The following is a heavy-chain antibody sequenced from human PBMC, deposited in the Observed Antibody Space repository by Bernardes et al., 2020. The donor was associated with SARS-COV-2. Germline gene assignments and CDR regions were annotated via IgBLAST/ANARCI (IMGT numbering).Heavy chain of an antibody. D-gene: IGHD3-9*01. J-gene: IGHJ6*02. CDR1: GFTFSSYG. V-gene: IGHV3-33*01. Sequence: GGSLRLSCAASGFTFSSYGMHWVRQAPGKGLEWVAVIWYDGSNKYYADSVKGRFTISRDNSKNTLYLQMNSLRAEDTAVYYCARDSHYYDILTGYYPPYYDYGMDVWGQGSTDTGSS. CDR2: IWYDGSNK. CDR3: ARDSHYYDILTGYYPPYYDYGMDV.